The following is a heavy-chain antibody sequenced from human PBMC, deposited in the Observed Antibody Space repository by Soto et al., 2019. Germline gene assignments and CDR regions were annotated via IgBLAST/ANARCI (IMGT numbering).Heavy chain of an antibody. D-gene: IGHD2-2*01. CDR2: FDPEDGET. V-gene: IGHV1-24*01. CDR1: GYTLTELS. J-gene: IGHJ3*02. Sequence: GASVKVSCKVSGYTLTELSMHWVRQAPGKGLEWMGGFDPEDGETIYAQKFQGRVTMTEDTSTDTAYMELSSLRSEDTAVYYCATYQILEQIVVVPAAMSRLRAFDIWGQGTMVTVSS. CDR3: ATYQILEQIVVVPAAMSRLRAFDI.